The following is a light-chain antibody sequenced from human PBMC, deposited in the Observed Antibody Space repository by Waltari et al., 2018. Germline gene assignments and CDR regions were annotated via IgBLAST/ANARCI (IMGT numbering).Light chain of an antibody. CDR1: QSILGH. Sequence: DIQRTQAPSSLSASVGGRFTIPCRASQSILGHLHWFQQQPGRPPKLLIHTASSLQSGVPSRFSGSGSGTPFTLTITSLQPEDFATYFCQQTYSTPYTFGQGTKVDIK. V-gene: IGKV1-39*01. CDR3: QQTYSTPYT. J-gene: IGKJ2*01. CDR2: TAS.